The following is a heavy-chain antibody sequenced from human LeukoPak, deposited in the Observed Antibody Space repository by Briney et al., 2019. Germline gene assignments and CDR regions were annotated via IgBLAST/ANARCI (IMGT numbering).Heavy chain of an antibody. V-gene: IGHV4-39*07. CDR2: IYYSGST. D-gene: IGHD3-22*01. CDR1: GGSISGSSYY. Sequence: SETLSLTCTVSGGSISGSSYYWGWIRQPPGEGLEWIGSIYYSGSTYYNPSLKSRVTISVDTSKNQFSLKLSSVTAADTAVYYCARERYYDSSGYYPDNWFDPWGQGTLVTVSS. CDR3: ARERYYDSSGYYPDNWFDP. J-gene: IGHJ5*02.